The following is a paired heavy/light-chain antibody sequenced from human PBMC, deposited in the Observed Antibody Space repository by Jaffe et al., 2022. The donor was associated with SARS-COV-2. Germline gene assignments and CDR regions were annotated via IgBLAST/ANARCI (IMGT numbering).Heavy chain of an antibody. D-gene: IGHD3-10*01. CDR1: GFAFSSYR. CDR2: ISSSSNYI. V-gene: IGHV3-21*01. CDR3: ATDYYGAGGLDV. J-gene: IGHJ6*02. Sequence: EVQLVESGGGLVKPGGSLRLSCAASGFAFSSYRMEWVRQAPGKGLEWVSSISSSSNYINYADSVKGRFTISRDNAKRSLYLQMNSLRGEDTALYYCATDYYGAGGLDVWGQGTTVTVSS.
Light chain of an antibody. J-gene: IGLJ2*01. CDR3: GAEHGSGSNFGRV. V-gene: IGLV9-49*03. CDR2: VGTGGIVG. Sequence: QPVLTQPPSASASLGASVTLTCTLSSDYSDYKVDWYQQRPGKGPRFVMRVGTGGIVGSKGDDIPDRFSVLGSGLNRFLTIKNIQEEDERDYHCGAEHGSGSNFGRVFGGGTKLTVL. CDR1: SDYSDYK.